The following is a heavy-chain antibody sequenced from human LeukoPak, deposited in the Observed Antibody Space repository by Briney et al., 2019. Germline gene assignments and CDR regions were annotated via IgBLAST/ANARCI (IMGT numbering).Heavy chain of an antibody. V-gene: IGHV3-23*01. J-gene: IGHJ3*02. CDR2: ISGSGGST. CDR1: GFTFSSYG. CDR3: ARGASVVPGIDNAFDI. D-gene: IGHD6-19*01. Sequence: GGSLRLSCAASGFTFSSYGMSWVRQAPGKGLEWVSDISGSGGSTYYADSVKGRLTISRDNAKKSLYLQMNSLRADDTALYYCARGASVVPGIDNAFDIWGQGTMVTVSS.